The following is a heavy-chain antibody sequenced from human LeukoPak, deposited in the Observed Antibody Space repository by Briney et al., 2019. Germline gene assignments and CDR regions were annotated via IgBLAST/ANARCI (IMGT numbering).Heavy chain of an antibody. Sequence: ASVKVSCKASGYIFSGYYMHWVRQAPGQGLEWMGWINPNSGGADYAQKFQGRVTMTRDTSISTAYMALSRLKSDDTAVYYCARGPPEYCSGGSCYSGRNWFDPWVQGTLVTVSS. CDR2: INPNSGGA. D-gene: IGHD2-15*01. CDR1: GYIFSGYY. J-gene: IGHJ5*02. CDR3: ARGPPEYCSGGSCYSGRNWFDP. V-gene: IGHV1-2*02.